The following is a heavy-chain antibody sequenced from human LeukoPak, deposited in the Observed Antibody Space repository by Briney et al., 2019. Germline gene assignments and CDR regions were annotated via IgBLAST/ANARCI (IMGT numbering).Heavy chain of an antibody. CDR1: GYTFTGYY. Sequence: ASVKVSCKASGYTFTGYYMHWVRQAPGQGLEWMGWINPNNGDTNYAQKFQGRVTMTRDTSITTAYMELSRLRSDDTAVYYCARDERYDSSGYPFDYWGLGTLVTVSS. J-gene: IGHJ4*02. CDR3: ARDERYDSSGYPFDY. V-gene: IGHV1-2*02. D-gene: IGHD3-22*01. CDR2: INPNNGDT.